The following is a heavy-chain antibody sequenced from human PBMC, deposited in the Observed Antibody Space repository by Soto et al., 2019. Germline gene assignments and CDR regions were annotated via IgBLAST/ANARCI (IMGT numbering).Heavy chain of an antibody. D-gene: IGHD4-17*01. J-gene: IGHJ4*02. Sequence: SETLSLTCAVSGGSISSGGYSWSWIRQPPGKGLEWIGSIYYSGSTYYNPSLKSRVTISVDTSKNQFSLKLSSVTAADTAVYYCASSYGDYVSDWGQGTLVTVSS. V-gene: IGHV4-30-2*03. CDR2: IYYSGST. CDR3: ASSYGDYVSD. CDR1: GGSISSGGYS.